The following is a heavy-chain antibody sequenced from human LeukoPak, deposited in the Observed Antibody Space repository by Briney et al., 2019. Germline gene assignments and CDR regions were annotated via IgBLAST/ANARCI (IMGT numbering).Heavy chain of an antibody. CDR2: ISSSGSTI. CDR3: ARDRGNGALDY. V-gene: IGHV3-48*03. Sequence: PGGSLRLSCAASGFTFSSYEMNWVRQAPGKGLEWVSYISSSGSTIYYADSVKGRPTISRDNAKNSLYLQMNSLRAEDTAVYYCARDRGNGALDYWGQGTLVTVSS. D-gene: IGHD1-1*01. CDR1: GFTFSSYE. J-gene: IGHJ4*02.